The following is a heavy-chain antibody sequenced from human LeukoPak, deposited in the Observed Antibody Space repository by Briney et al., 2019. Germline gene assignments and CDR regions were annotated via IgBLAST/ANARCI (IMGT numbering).Heavy chain of an antibody. V-gene: IGHV1-69*04. D-gene: IGHD3-22*01. CDR2: IIPILGIA. CDR3: ASLWTYYDSSGYPLDY. Sequence: SVKVSCKASGGTFSSYAISWVRQAPGQGLEWMGRIIPILGIANYAQKFQGRVTITADKSTSTAYMELSSLRSEDTAVYYCASLWTYYDSSGYPLDYWGQGTLVTVSS. CDR1: GGTFSSYA. J-gene: IGHJ4*02.